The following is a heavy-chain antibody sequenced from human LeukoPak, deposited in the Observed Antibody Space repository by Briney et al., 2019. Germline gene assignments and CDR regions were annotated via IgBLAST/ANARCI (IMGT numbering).Heavy chain of an antibody. CDR3: ARDSYYDFWSGTDY. CDR1: GFTFSDYY. D-gene: IGHD3-3*01. J-gene: IGHJ4*02. V-gene: IGHV3-11*01. CDR2: ISSSGSTI. Sequence: GGSLRLSCAASGFTFSDYYMSWIRHAPGKGLEWVSYISSSGSTIYYADSVKGRFTISRDNAKNSLYLQMNSLRAEDTAVYYCARDSYYDFWSGTDYWGQGTLVTVSS.